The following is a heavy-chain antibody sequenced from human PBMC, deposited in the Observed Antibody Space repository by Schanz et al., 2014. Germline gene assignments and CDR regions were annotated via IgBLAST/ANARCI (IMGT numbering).Heavy chain of an antibody. D-gene: IGHD1-7*01. Sequence: QVPLVQSGAEVKKPGSSVKVSCTASGDTFRSYTINWVRHAPGQGLEWMGCINPYSGATYYAQKFQGRVTLTSDASLTTVYMEVHSLTSDDTAVFFCARDQTGTTNWFDPWGQGTLVTVSS. CDR2: INPYSGAT. CDR3: ARDQTGTTNWFDP. V-gene: IGHV1-2*02. CDR1: GDTFRSYT. J-gene: IGHJ5*02.